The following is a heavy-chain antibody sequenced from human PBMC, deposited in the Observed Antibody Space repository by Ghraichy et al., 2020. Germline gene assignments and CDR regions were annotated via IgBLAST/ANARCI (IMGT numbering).Heavy chain of an antibody. D-gene: IGHD4-23*01. V-gene: IGHV3-48*02. CDR3: ARESGNEHYYYYGMDV. CDR1: GFTFSSYS. Sequence: GGSLRLSCAASGFTFSSYSMNWVRQAPGKGLEWVSYISSSSSTIYYADSVKGRFTISRDNAKNSLYLQMNSLRDEDTAVYYCARESGNEHYYYYGMDVWGQGTTVTVSS. J-gene: IGHJ6*02. CDR2: ISSSSSTI.